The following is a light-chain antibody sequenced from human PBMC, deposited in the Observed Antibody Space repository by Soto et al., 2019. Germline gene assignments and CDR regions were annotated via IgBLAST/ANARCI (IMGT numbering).Light chain of an antibody. CDR1: SSDVGGYNY. CDR3: SSYASSSTLV. CDR2: EVS. V-gene: IGLV2-14*01. J-gene: IGLJ1*01. Sequence: QSVLNQPASVSGSPGQSITISCTGTSSDVGGYNYVSWYQQHPGKVPKLMLYEVSNRPSGVSNRFSGSKSGNTASLTISGLQAEDEADYYCSSYASSSTLVFGTGTKVTVL.